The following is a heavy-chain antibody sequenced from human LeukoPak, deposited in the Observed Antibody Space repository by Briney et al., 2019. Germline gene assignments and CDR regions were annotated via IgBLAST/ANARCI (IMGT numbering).Heavy chain of an antibody. CDR3: AREGGDKNAFDI. D-gene: IGHD3-16*01. CDR2: INPNSGGT. Sequence: ASVKVSCKASGYTFTGYYMHWVRQAPGQGLEWMGWINPNSGGTNYAQKFQGRVTMTRDTSISTAYMELSWLRSDDTAVYYCAREGGDKNAFDIWGQGTMVTVSS. V-gene: IGHV1-2*02. CDR1: GYTFTGYY. J-gene: IGHJ3*02.